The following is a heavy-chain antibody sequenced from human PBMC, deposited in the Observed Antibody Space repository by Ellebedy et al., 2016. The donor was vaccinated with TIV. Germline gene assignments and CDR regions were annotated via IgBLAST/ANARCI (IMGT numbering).Heavy chain of an antibody. J-gene: IGHJ4*02. CDR3: VRDGYNWVHFDY. D-gene: IGHD5-24*01. Sequence: GGSLRLXCAASGFTFSTYWMHWVRQIPGKGLMWVSRINSDGSSTTYADSVQGRFTISRDNAKNTLFLQMNSLRAEDTAVYYCVRDGYNWVHFDYWGQGTLVNVSS. CDR2: INSDGSST. V-gene: IGHV3-74*03. CDR1: GFTFSTYW.